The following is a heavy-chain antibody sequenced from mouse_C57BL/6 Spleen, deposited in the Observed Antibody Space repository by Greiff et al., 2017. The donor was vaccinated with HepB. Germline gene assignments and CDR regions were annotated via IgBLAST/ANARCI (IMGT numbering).Heavy chain of an antibody. J-gene: IGHJ4*01. V-gene: IGHV2-2*01. CDR3: ARKGTAQAAYAMDY. CDR2: IWSGGST. Sequence: VMLVESGPGLVQPSQSLSITCTVSGFSLTSYGVHWVRQSPGKGLEWLGVIWSGGSTDYNAAFISRLSISKDNSKSQVFFKMNSLQADDTAIYYCARKGTAQAAYAMDYWGQGTSVTVSS. D-gene: IGHD3-2*02. CDR1: GFSLTSYG.